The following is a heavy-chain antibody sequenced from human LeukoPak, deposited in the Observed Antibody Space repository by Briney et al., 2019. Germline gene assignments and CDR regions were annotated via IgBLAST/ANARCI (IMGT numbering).Heavy chain of an antibody. J-gene: IGHJ4*02. V-gene: IGHV4-59*01. CDR2: IYYSGST. CDR3: ARSGRGYSYGYDY. CDR1: GGSISSYY. D-gene: IGHD5-18*01. Sequence: SETLSLTCTVSGGSISSYYWSWIRQPPGKGLEWIGCIYYSGSTNYNPSLKSRVTISVDTSKNQFSLKLSSVTAADTAVYYCARSGRGYSYGYDYWGQGTLVTVSS.